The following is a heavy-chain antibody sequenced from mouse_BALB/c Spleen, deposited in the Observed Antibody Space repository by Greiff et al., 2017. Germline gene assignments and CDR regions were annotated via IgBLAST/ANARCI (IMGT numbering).Heavy chain of an antibody. V-gene: IGHV3-2*02. CDR1: GYSITSDYA. CDR2: ISYSGST. J-gene: IGHJ3*01. Sequence: VQLQQSGPGLVKPSQSLSLTCTVTGYSITSDYAWNWIRQFPGNKLEWMGYISYSGSTSYNPSLKSRISITRDTSKNQFFLQLNSVTTEDTATYYCARSNYGNSFAYWGQGTLVTVSA. D-gene: IGHD2-1*01. CDR3: ARSNYGNSFAY.